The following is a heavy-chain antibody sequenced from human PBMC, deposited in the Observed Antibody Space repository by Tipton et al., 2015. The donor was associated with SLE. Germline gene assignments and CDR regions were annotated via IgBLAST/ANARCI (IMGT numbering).Heavy chain of an antibody. D-gene: IGHD2-2*01. Sequence: TLSLTCAVYGGSFSGYYWSWICQPPGKGLEWIGEINHSGSTNYNPSLKSRVTISIDTSKNQFSLKVSSVTAADTAVYYCARGRYCSSTSCSYYFDYWGQGTLVTVSS. CDR3: ARGRYCSSTSCSYYFDY. V-gene: IGHV4-34*01. J-gene: IGHJ4*02. CDR2: INHSGST. CDR1: GGSFSGYY.